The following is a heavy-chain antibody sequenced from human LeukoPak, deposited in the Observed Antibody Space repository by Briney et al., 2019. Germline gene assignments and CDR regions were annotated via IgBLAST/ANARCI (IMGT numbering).Heavy chain of an antibody. D-gene: IGHD3-10*01. CDR3: ARDLGSGSYWWFDP. CDR1: GFTFSSYS. V-gene: IGHV3-48*01. CDR2: ISSSSSTI. Sequence: PGGSLRLSCAASGFTFSSYSMNWVRQAPGKGLEWVSYISSSSSTIYYADSVKGRFTISRDNAKNSLYLQMNSLRAEDTAVYYCARDLGSGSYWWFDPWGQGTLVTVSS. J-gene: IGHJ5*02.